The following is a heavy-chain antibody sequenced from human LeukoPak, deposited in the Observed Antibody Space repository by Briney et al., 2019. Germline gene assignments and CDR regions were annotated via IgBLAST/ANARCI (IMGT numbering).Heavy chain of an antibody. D-gene: IGHD1-26*01. CDR2: IRNKDNKYII. J-gene: IGHJ4*02. Sequence: GGSLRLSCAASGLTFTDAWMSWVRQGPGKGLEWVGRIRNKDNKYIIEYAASVQGRSTISRDDSKNKLYLQMNSLKAEDTAVYHCARVGTYLDYWGQGTLVIVSS. CDR3: ARVGTYLDY. V-gene: IGHV3-72*01. CDR1: GLTFTDAW.